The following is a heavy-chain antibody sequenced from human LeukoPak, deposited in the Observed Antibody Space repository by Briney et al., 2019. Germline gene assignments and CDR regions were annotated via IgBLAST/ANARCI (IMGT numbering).Heavy chain of an antibody. CDR2: IDYSGST. D-gene: IGHD1-1*01. CDR1: GGSISSYY. Sequence: AETLSLTCTVSGGSISSYYWSWLRQPPGKGLEWIGHIDYSGSTNYNPSLKSRVTISVRTSKNQFSLKPSSVTAADTAVYYCARELDDAFDIWGQGTMVTVSS. J-gene: IGHJ3*02. V-gene: IGHV4-59*01. CDR3: ARELDDAFDI.